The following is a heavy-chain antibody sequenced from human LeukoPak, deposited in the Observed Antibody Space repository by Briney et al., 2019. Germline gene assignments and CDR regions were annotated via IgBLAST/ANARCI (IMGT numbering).Heavy chain of an antibody. CDR3: AKEHSGSLVYFDY. CDR1: GFTFSSYG. J-gene: IGHJ4*02. V-gene: IGHV3-30*18. D-gene: IGHD1-26*01. Sequence: GGSLRLSCAASGFTFSSYGMHWVRQAPGKGLEWVAVISYDGSNKYYADSVKGRFTISRDNSKNTLYLQMNSLRAEDTAVYYCAKEHSGSLVYFDYWGQGTLVTVSS. CDR2: ISYDGSNK.